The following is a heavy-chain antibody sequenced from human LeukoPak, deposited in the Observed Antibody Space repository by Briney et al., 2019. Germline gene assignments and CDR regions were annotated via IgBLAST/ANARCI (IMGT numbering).Heavy chain of an antibody. Sequence: ASAKVSCKASGGTFSSYAISWVRQAPGQGLEWMGRIIPILGIANYAQKFQGRVTITADKSTSTAYMELSSLRSEDTAVYYCARIPPQNYSFDYWGQGTLVTVSS. V-gene: IGHV1-69*04. J-gene: IGHJ4*02. CDR3: ARIPPQNYSFDY. CDR2: IIPILGIA. CDR1: GGTFSSYA.